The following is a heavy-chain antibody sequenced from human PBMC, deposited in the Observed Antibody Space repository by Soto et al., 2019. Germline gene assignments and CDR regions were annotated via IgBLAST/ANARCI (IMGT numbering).Heavy chain of an antibody. CDR3: ASLHRPYCTSTSCTRPQWLGYGGDYYYYGMDV. CDR2: INHSGST. J-gene: IGHJ6*02. CDR1: GGSFSGYY. Sequence: SETLSLTCAVYGGSFSGYYWSWIRQPPGKGLEWIGEINHSGSTNYNPSLKSRVTISVDTSKNQFSLKLSSVTAADTAVYYCASLHRPYCTSTSCTRPQWLGYGGDYYYYGMDVWGQGTTVTVSS. V-gene: IGHV4-34*01. D-gene: IGHD2-2*01.